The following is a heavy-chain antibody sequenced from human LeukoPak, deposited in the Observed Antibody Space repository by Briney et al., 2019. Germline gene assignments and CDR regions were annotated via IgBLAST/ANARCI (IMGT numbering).Heavy chain of an antibody. CDR2: IRHDGSYQ. J-gene: IGHJ4*02. CDR1: EFTFTNYW. D-gene: IGHD3-22*01. CDR3: AKNRDSSDYPRDFDY. Sequence: GGSLRLSCAASEFTFTNYWMHWVRQAPGEGLEWVAFIRHDGSYQQYADSVKGRFTVSRDNFKDTVYLQMNSLRTEDTAVYYCAKNRDSSDYPRDFDYWGQGTLVTVSS. V-gene: IGHV3-30*02.